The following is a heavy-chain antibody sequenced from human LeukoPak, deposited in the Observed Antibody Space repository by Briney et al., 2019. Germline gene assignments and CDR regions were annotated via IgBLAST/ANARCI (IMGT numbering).Heavy chain of an antibody. V-gene: IGHV4-39*01. J-gene: IGHJ4*02. CDR2: IYYSGST. D-gene: IGHD3/OR15-3a*01. CDR3: ARQTGSGLFILP. Sequence: PSETLSLARTVAGGSISSSSYYWGWIRQPPGKGLEWFGSIYYSGSTYYNPSLKSRVTISIDTSKNQFSLKLTSVTAADTAVYYCARQTGSGLFILPGGQGTLDSVSS. CDR1: GGSISSSSYY.